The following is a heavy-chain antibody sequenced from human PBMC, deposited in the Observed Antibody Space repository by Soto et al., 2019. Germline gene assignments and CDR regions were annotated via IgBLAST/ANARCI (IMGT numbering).Heavy chain of an antibody. CDR3: ARATVTTSYFYGMDV. CDR1: GFTFSSFA. CDR2: ITGSGSSA. J-gene: IGHJ6*02. Sequence: EVQLLESGGGLVQPGVSLRLSCAASGFTFSSFALNWVRQAPGKGLEWVSAITGSGSSAYFADAVTGRFTISRDNSKKTLYLQMHSLRVEDSGVYFCARATVTTSYFYGMDVRGQGTTVIVSS. D-gene: IGHD4-4*01. V-gene: IGHV3-23*01.